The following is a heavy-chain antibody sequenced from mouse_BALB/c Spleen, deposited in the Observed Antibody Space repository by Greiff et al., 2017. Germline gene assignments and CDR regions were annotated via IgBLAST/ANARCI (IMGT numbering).Heavy chain of an antibody. CDR3: AKHGNYGVDYFDY. CDR2: IWGGGST. J-gene: IGHJ2*01. V-gene: IGHV2-6-5*01. D-gene: IGHD2-1*01. Sequence: VMLVESGPGLVAPSQSLSITCTVSGFSLTDYGVSWIRQPPGKGLEWLGVIWGGGSTYYNSALKSRLSISKDNSKSQVFLKMNSLQTDDTAMYYCAKHGNYGVDYFDYWGQGTTLTVSS. CDR1: GFSLTDYG.